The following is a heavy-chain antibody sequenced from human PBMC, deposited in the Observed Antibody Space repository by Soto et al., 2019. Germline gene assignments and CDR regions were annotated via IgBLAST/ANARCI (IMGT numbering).Heavy chain of an antibody. CDR1: GFTFSSYS. D-gene: IGHD3-22*01. CDR2: ISSSSSYI. CDR3: ARKDYYDSSPEDWFDP. V-gene: IGHV3-21*01. J-gene: IGHJ5*02. Sequence: EVQLVESGGGLVKPGGSLRLSCAASGFTFSSYSMNWVRQAPGKGLEWVSSISSSSSYIYYADSVKGRFTISRDNAKNSLYLQMKSLRAEDTAVYYCARKDYYDSSPEDWFDPWGQGTLVTVSS.